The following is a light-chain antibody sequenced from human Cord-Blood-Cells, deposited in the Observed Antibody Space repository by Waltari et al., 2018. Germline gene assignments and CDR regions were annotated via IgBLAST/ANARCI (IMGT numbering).Light chain of an antibody. V-gene: IGLV2-14*01. CDR1: SRDVGGSHY. Sequence: QSALTQPASVSGSPGQSITIPCTGTSRDVGGSHYFSVYQQHPGKAPKLMIYDVSKRPSGVSNRFPGSKSGNTASLTISGLQAEDEADYYCSSYTSSSTFYVFGTGTKVTVL. CDR2: DVS. J-gene: IGLJ1*01. CDR3: SSYTSSSTFYV.